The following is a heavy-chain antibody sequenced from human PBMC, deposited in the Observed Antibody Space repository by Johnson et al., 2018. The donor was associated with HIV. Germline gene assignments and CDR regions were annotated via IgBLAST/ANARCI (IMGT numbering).Heavy chain of an antibody. J-gene: IGHJ3*02. Sequence: VQLVESGGGVVRPGGSLRLSCAASGFTFDDHGMSWVRQAPGKGLEWVSYISTSGGGIYYADSVKGRFTISRDNARNSLYLQMNSLRAEDTAVYYCARVRYSSGWPIYAFDIWGQGTMVTVSS. CDR2: ISTSGGGI. D-gene: IGHD6-19*01. CDR1: GFTFDDHG. CDR3: ARVRYSSGWPIYAFDI. V-gene: IGHV3-48*03.